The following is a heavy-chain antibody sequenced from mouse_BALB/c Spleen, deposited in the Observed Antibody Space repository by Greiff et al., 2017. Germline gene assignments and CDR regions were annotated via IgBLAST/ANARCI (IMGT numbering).Heavy chain of an antibody. CDR1: GFTFSSYA. Sequence: DVKLVESGGGLVKPGGSLKLSCAASGFTFSSYAMSWVRQTPEKRLEWVASISSGGSTYYPDSVKGRFTISRDNARNILYLQMSSLRSEDTAMYYCARAAPYDAMDYWGQGTSVTVSS. CDR3: ARAAPYDAMDY. J-gene: IGHJ4*01. D-gene: IGHD1-2*01. CDR2: ISSGGST. V-gene: IGHV5-6-5*01.